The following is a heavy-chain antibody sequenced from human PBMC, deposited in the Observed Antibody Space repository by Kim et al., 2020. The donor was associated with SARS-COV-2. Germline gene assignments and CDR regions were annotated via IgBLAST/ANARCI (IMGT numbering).Heavy chain of an antibody. CDR2: MNPNNGDT. J-gene: IGHJ4*02. Sequence: ASVKVSCRASGYSLTSYHIAWMRQATGQGLEWMAWMNPNNGDTGYAQKFQGRVSMTRDTSLNTAYMELRSLRPEDTAVYYCARGLPTGSPYYWGQGTLVT. V-gene: IGHV1-8*01. CDR3: ARGLPTGSPYY. CDR1: GYSLTSYH.